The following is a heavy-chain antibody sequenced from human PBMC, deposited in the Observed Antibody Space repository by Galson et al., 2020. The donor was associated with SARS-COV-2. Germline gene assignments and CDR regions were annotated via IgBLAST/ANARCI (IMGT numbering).Heavy chain of an antibody. CDR2: ITSRSSHK. CDR3: ARGRGGGSLWVAFDI. D-gene: IGHD2-21*01. Sequence: KSGESLKISCAASGFISSDYYMSWIRQAPGKGLELVSDITSRSSHKNYADSVRGRFTISRDNAKNLLYLQMNSLRAEYTAVYYCARGRGGGSLWVAFDIWGQGRMVTVSS. V-gene: IGHV3-11*06. CDR1: GFISSDYY. J-gene: IGHJ3*02.